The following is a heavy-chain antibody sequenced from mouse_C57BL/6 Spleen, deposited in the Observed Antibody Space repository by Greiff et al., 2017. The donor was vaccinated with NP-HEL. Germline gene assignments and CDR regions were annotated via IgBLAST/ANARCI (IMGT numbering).Heavy chain of an antibody. V-gene: IGHV1-82*01. CDR1: GYAFSSSW. Sequence: VQLQQSGPELVKPGASVKISCKASGYAFSSSWMNWVKQRPGKGLEWIGRIYPGDGDTNYNGKFKGKATLTADKSSSTAYMQLSSLTSEDSAVYCCARSSYGSSYVDYWGQGTTLTVSS. CDR3: ARSSYGSSYVDY. CDR2: IYPGDGDT. D-gene: IGHD1-1*01. J-gene: IGHJ2*01.